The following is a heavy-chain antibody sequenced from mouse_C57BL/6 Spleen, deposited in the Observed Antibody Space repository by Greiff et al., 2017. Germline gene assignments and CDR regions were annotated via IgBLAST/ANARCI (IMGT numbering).Heavy chain of an antibody. D-gene: IGHD4-1*01. CDR2: ISDGGSYT. V-gene: IGHV5-4*01. CDR1: GFTFSSYA. Sequence: EVMLVESGGGLVKPGGSLKLSCAASGFTFSSYAMSWVRQTPEKRLEWVATISDGGSYTYYPDNVKGRFTISRDNAKNNLYLQMSHLKSEDTAMYYCARDTGSWDRTWYFDVWGTGTTVTVSS. CDR3: ARDTGSWDRTWYFDV. J-gene: IGHJ1*03.